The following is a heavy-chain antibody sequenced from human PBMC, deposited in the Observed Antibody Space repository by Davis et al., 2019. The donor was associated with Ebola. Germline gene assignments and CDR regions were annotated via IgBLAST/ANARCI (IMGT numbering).Heavy chain of an antibody. Sequence: PGGSLRLSCAASGFTFSFYAMSWVRQAPGKGLEWVSTISGSGDNTYYADSVKGRFTISRDNSKNTLYLQMNSLRADDTAVYFCAKDGLGPTTPNWFDPWGQGTLVTVSS. CDR3: AKDGLGPTTPNWFDP. D-gene: IGHD1-26*01. CDR2: ISGSGDNT. J-gene: IGHJ5*02. V-gene: IGHV3-23*01. CDR1: GFTFSFYA.